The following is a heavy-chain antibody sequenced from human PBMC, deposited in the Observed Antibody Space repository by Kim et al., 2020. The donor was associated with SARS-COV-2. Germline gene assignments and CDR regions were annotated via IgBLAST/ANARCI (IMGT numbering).Heavy chain of an antibody. Sequence: SETLSLTCTVSGGSISSGDYYWSWIRQPPGKGLEWIGYIYYSGSTYYNPSLKSRVTISVDTSKNQFSLKLSSVTAADTAVYYCARDVRTGDSNWYFDLWGRGPLVTVSS. CDR2: IYYSGST. CDR1: GGSISSGDYY. J-gene: IGHJ2*01. V-gene: IGHV4-30-4*01. CDR3: ARDVRTGDSNWYFDL. D-gene: IGHD7-27*01.